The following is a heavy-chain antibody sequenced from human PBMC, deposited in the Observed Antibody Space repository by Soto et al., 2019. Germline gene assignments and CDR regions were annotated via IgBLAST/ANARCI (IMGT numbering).Heavy chain of an antibody. J-gene: IGHJ4*02. V-gene: IGHV3-72*01. CDR2: TANKANSYTT. CDR1: VFIFSDHY. CDR3: VRGHWGFDL. D-gene: IGHD7-27*01. Sequence: EVQLVESGGGLVQPGGSLRLSCAVSVFIFSDHYMDWIRQAPGKGLEWMARTANKANSYTTVYAASVQDRFTISRDASKNSLYLQMNSLKTEDTAVYYCVRGHWGFDLWGQGTLVTVSS.